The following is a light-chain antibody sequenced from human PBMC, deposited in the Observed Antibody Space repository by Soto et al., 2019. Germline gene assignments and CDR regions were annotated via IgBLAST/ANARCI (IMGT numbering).Light chain of an antibody. Sequence: QSALTQPASVSGSPEQSITISCTGTSSDVGGYNFVSWYQQHPGKAPKLMIYDVSNRPSGVSTRFSGSKSGNTASLTISGLQAEDEADYYCSSFTSSSTYVFGTVTKLTVL. V-gene: IGLV2-14*01. CDR1: SSDVGGYNF. J-gene: IGLJ1*01. CDR3: SSFTSSSTYV. CDR2: DVS.